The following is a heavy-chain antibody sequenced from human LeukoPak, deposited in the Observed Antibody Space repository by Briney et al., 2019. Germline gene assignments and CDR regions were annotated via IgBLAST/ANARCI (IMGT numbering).Heavy chain of an antibody. D-gene: IGHD2-2*01. V-gene: IGHV5-51*01. CDR2: IYPGDSDT. CDR3: AREGAPTRVVVGPAAAEDWWYFDL. Sequence: GESLKISCKGSGYSFTSYWIGWVRQMPGKGLEWMGIIYPGDSDTRYSPSFQGQVTISADKSISTAYLQWSSLKASDTAMYYCAREGAPTRVVVGPAAAEDWWYFDLWGRGTLVTVSS. J-gene: IGHJ2*01. CDR1: GYSFTSYW.